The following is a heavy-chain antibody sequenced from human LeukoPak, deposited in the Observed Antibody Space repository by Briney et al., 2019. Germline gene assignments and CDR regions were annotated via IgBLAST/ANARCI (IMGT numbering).Heavy chain of an antibody. D-gene: IGHD5-12*01. CDR3: ARAGRWLLPGY. CDR1: GGSISSGSYY. CDR2: IYTSGST. J-gene: IGHJ4*02. V-gene: IGHV4-61*02. Sequence: PSQTLSLTCTVSGGSISSGSYYWSWIRQPAGKGLEWIGRIYTSGSTNYNPSLKSRVTISVDTSKNQFSLKLSSVTAADTAVYYCARAGRWLLPGYWGQGTLVTVSS.